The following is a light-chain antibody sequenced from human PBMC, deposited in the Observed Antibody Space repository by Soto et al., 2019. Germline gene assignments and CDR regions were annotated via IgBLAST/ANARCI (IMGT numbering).Light chain of an antibody. V-gene: IGLV2-14*01. CDR2: EVN. J-gene: IGLJ3*02. CDR1: SSDIGGYIY. Sequence: QSALTQPASVSGSPGQSITLSCTGTSSDIGGYIYVSWYQHHPGKAPKLMIYEVNNRPSGVSNRFSGSKSGNTASLTISGLQAEDEADYYCSSYTSSSALVFGGGTKVTVL. CDR3: SSYTSSSALV.